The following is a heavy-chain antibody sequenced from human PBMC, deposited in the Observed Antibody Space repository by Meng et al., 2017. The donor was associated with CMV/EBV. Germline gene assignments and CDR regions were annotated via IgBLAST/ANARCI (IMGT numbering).Heavy chain of an antibody. Sequence: QVQLQQSGDGLLKPSETLSLTCAVYWWSVSGYYWSWIRQPPGKGLEWIGEINHSGSTNYNPSLKSRVTISVDTSKNQFSLKLSSVTAADTAVYYCARGGGGEWELLHYFDYWGQGTLVTVSS. CDR1: WWSVSGYY. D-gene: IGHD1-26*01. CDR2: INHSGST. V-gene: IGHV4-34*01. J-gene: IGHJ4*02. CDR3: ARGGGGEWELLHYFDY.